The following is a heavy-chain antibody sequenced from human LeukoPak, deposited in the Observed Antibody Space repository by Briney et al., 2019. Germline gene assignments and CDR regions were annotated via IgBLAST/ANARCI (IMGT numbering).Heavy chain of an antibody. CDR1: GFSCSTRG. Sequence: GGSLRLSCAASGFSCSTRGMSWVRQAPGKGLEWVSAISGNDESTFYADSVKGRFTISRDNSRNTLYLQLSSLSADDTAVYYRAKTGDYFDSSDYYRPDAFDIWGQGTMVTISS. CDR3: AKTGDYFDSSDYYRPDAFDI. J-gene: IGHJ3*02. D-gene: IGHD3-22*01. V-gene: IGHV3-23*01. CDR2: ISGNDEST.